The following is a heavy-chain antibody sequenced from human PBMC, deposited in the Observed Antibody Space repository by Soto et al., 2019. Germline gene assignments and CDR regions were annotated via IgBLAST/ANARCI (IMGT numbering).Heavy chain of an antibody. CDR1: GFTFSSYA. J-gene: IGHJ4*02. CDR3: AKEGEHSSGWANFDY. Sequence: EVQLLESGGGLVQPGGSLRLSCAASGFTFSSYAMSWVRQAPGKGLEWVSAISGSGVSTYYADSVKGRFTISRDNYKNTLDLQMNSLRAEDTAVYYCAKEGEHSSGWANFDYWGQGTLVTVSS. CDR2: ISGSGVST. D-gene: IGHD6-19*01. V-gene: IGHV3-23*01.